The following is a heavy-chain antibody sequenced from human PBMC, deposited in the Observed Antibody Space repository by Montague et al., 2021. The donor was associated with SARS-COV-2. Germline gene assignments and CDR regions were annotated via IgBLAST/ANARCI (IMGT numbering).Heavy chain of an antibody. CDR1: GGSFSGYY. Sequence: SETLSLTCAVYGGSFSGYYWSWIRQPPGKGLEWIGEINQSGSTNYNPSLKSRVTLSVDTSKKQFSLKVTSVTPADTAVYYCARVGWELRVGDYYFDYWGQGTLVTVSS. J-gene: IGHJ4*02. CDR3: ARVGWELRVGDYYFDY. CDR2: INQSGST. V-gene: IGHV4-34*01. D-gene: IGHD1-26*01.